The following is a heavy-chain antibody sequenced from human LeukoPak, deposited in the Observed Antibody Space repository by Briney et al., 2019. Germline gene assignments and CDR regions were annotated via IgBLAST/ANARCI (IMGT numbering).Heavy chain of an antibody. CDR2: ISSSSSYI. V-gene: IGHV3-21*01. D-gene: IGHD3-10*01. J-gene: IGHJ3*02. Sequence: GGSLRLSCAASGFTFSSYSMNWVRQPPGKGLEWVSSISSSSSYIYYADSVKGRFTISRDNAENSLYLQMNSLRAEDTAVYYCARDGGREAFDIWGQGTMVTVSS. CDR3: ARDGGREAFDI. CDR1: GFTFSSYS.